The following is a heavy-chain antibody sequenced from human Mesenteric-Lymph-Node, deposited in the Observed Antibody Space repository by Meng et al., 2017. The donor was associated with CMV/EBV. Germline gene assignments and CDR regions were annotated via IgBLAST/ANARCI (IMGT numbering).Heavy chain of an antibody. Sequence: GESLKISCIASGFTFSSNSMNWVRQAPGKGLEWVSYISSSGSTIYYADSVKGRFTISRDNAKNSLYLQMNSLRAEDTAIYYCAKDDDFWSGYSYFDYWGQGTLVTVSS. V-gene: IGHV3-48*04. CDR1: GFTFSSNS. J-gene: IGHJ4*02. CDR2: ISSSGSTI. CDR3: AKDDDFWSGYSYFDY. D-gene: IGHD3-3*01.